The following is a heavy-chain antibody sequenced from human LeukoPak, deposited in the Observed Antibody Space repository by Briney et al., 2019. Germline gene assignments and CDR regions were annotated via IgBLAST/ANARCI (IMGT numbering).Heavy chain of an antibody. CDR2: IYTSGST. D-gene: IGHD1-7*01. CDR3: ARLTGTTPRFDP. CDR1: GASIGLYY. J-gene: IGHJ5*02. V-gene: IGHV4-4*09. Sequence: PSETLSLTCTVSGASIGLYYWSWIRQPAGKGLEWIGYIYTSGSTNYNPSLKSRVTISVDTSKNQFSLKLSSVTAADTAVYYCARLTGTTPRFDPWGQGTLVTVSS.